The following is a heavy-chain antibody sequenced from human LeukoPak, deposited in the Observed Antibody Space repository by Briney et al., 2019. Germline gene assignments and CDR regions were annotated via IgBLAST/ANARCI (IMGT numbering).Heavy chain of an antibody. V-gene: IGHV4-39*07. CDR2: IYDRGPA. Sequence: PSETLSLTCSVSGGSISSSSYYWGWIRQPPGKGLEWIGCIYDRGPAYYNPSLKSRFTISVDRPKNQFFLNVTSLTAADTAVYYCARSRQASGLLSSWGQGTPVVVSS. D-gene: IGHD3-10*01. J-gene: IGHJ5*02. CDR3: ARSRQASGLLSS. CDR1: GGSISSSSYY.